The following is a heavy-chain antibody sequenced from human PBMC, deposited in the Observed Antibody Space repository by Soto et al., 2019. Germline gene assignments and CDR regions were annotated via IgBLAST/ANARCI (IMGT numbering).Heavy chain of an antibody. J-gene: IGHJ4*02. CDR2: IYYSGST. D-gene: IGHD3-22*01. Sequence: SETLSLTCTVSGGSISSGGYYWSWIRQHPGKGLEWIGYIYYSGSTYYNPSLKSRVTISVDTSKNQFSLKLSSVTAADTAVYYCARAMIVVAYLDYWGQGTLVTVSS. V-gene: IGHV4-31*03. CDR1: GGSISSGGYY. CDR3: ARAMIVVAYLDY.